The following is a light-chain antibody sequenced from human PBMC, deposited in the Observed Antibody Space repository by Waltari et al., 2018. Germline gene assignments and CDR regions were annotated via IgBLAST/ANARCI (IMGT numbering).Light chain of an antibody. CDR1: QRINSW. CDR3: QQYNTYWT. CDR2: KAS. J-gene: IGKJ1*01. Sequence: DIQMTQSPSTLSASVGDRVVITCRASQRINSWLAWYQQKPGKAPKLLITKASGLESGVPSRFSGSGSGTEFTLTISSVQPDDVATYYCQQYNTYWTFGQGTKVEIK. V-gene: IGKV1-5*03.